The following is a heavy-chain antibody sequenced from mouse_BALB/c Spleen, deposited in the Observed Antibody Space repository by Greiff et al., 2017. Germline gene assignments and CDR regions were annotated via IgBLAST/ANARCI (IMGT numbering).Heavy chain of an antibody. V-gene: IGHV3-8*02. Sequence: EVQRVESGPSLVKPSQTLSLTCSVTGDSITSCYWNWIRKFPGNKLEYMGYISYSGSTYYNPSLKSRISITRDTSKNQYYLQLNSVTTEDTATYYCARYGDGYFDYWGQGTTLTVSS. J-gene: IGHJ2*01. D-gene: IGHD3-3*01. CDR1: GDSITSCY. CDR2: ISYSGST. CDR3: ARYGDGYFDY.